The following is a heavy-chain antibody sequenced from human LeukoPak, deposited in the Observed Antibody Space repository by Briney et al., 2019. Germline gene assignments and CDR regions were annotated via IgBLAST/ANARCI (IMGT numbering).Heavy chain of an antibody. Sequence: ASVKVSCTASGYTFTSYYMHWVRQAPGQGLEWMGIINPSGGSTSYAQKFQGRVTMTRDTSTSTVYMELSSLRSEDTAVYYCARALQNTVSYYYGMDVWGQGTTVTVSS. CDR2: INPSGGST. CDR3: ARALQNTVSYYYGMDV. J-gene: IGHJ6*02. V-gene: IGHV1-46*01. D-gene: IGHD4-17*01. CDR1: GYTFTSYY.